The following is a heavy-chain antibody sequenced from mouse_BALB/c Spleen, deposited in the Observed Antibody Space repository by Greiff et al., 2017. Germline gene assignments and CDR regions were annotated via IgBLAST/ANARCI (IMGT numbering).Heavy chain of an antibody. CDR3: ARPDGYYSWFAY. V-gene: IGHV14-1*02. CDR1: GFNIKDYY. J-gene: IGHJ3*01. D-gene: IGHD2-3*01. Sequence: EVQLQQSGAELVRPGALVKLSCKASGFNIKDYYMHWVKQRPEQGLEWIGWIDPENGNTIYDPKFQGKASITADTSSNTAYLQLSSLTSEDTAVYYCARPDGYYSWFAYWGQGTLDTVSA. CDR2: IDPENGNT.